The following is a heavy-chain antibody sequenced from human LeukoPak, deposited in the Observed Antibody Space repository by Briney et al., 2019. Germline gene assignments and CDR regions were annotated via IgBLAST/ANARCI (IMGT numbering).Heavy chain of an antibody. CDR2: ISYDGSNK. CDR1: GFTFSSYG. V-gene: IGHV3-30*19. CDR3: ARDRVSGFLDY. J-gene: IGHJ4*02. D-gene: IGHD5-12*01. Sequence: GRSLRLSCAASGFTFSSYGMHWVRQAPGKGLEWVAVISYDGSNKYYADSVKGRFTISRDNSKNTLYPQMNSLRAEDTAVYYCARDRVSGFLDYWGQGTLVTVSS.